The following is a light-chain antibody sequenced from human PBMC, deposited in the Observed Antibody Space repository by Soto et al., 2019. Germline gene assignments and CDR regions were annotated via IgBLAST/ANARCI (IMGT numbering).Light chain of an antibody. J-gene: IGKJ4*01. CDR1: QSISTW. CDR3: QQYDDYPLT. CDR2: EAS. Sequence: DIQMTQSPSTLSASVGDRCTITCLAIQSISTWLAWYEQKPGKAPKLLIYEASSLESGVPSRFGGSGSGTEFTLTISSLQPDDFETYFCQQYDDYPLTFGGGTKVDIK. V-gene: IGKV1-5*03.